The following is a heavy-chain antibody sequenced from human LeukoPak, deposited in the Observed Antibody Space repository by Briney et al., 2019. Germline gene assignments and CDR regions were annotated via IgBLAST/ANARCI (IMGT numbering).Heavy chain of an antibody. J-gene: IGHJ3*01. CDR2: IGASGADT. D-gene: IGHD3-22*01. Sequence: GGSLRLSCEASGFTFGSYAMTWVRQAPGKGLDWVSVIGASGADTYYADSVKGRFTISRDNAKNTLYLHMRSLRAEDTAVYFCARRPRDSSGYYLGAFHAWGPGTTVTVSS. CDR1: GFTFGSYA. CDR3: ARRPRDSSGYYLGAFHA. V-gene: IGHV3-23*01.